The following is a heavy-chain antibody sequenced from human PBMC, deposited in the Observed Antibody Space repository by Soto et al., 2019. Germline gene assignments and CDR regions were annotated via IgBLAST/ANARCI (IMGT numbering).Heavy chain of an antibody. CDR2: LYNNGST. V-gene: IGHV4-4*08. CDR1: GAYIRRYY. CDR3: ASRNYYVSGSPYD. J-gene: IGHJ4*02. Sequence: PSETLYLTWTVSGAYIRRYYWSWIRQSPGKGLEWIGYLYNNGSTIYKPSQKNRLTISVETSKNQFTIKQRSVTAADTAVYYCASRNYYVSGSPYDWGQGTLVTVSS. D-gene: IGHD3-10*01.